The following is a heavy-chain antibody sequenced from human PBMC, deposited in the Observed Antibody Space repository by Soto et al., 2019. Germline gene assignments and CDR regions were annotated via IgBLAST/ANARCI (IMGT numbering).Heavy chain of an antibody. CDR3: ERDLYSSGPPDAFDI. Sequence: SVKVSCKASGCTFSSYAISWVRQAPGQGLEWMGGIIPIFGTANYAQKFQGRVTITADESTSTAYMELSSLRSEDTAVYYCERDLYSSGPPDAFDIWCQGTMVTVSS. V-gene: IGHV1-69*13. J-gene: IGHJ3*02. CDR1: GCTFSSYA. CDR2: IIPIFGTA. D-gene: IGHD6-19*01.